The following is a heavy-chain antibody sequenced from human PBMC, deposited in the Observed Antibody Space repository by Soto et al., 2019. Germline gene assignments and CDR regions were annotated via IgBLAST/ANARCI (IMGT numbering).Heavy chain of an antibody. Sequence: GGSLRLSCAASGFTFSSYVIHWVRQAPGKGLEWVAVISYDGSNKYYADSVKGRFTISRDNSKNTLYLQMNSLRAEDTAVYYCAKDRRVGITIFGVAPTDYWGQGTLVTVSS. CDR3: AKDRRVGITIFGVAPTDY. D-gene: IGHD3-3*01. CDR2: ISYDGSNK. CDR1: GFTFSSYV. V-gene: IGHV3-30*18. J-gene: IGHJ4*02.